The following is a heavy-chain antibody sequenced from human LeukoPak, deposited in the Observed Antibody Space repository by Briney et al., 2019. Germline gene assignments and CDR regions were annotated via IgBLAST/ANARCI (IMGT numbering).Heavy chain of an antibody. CDR3: AKETSSGNFVTIDC. D-gene: IGHD1-26*01. J-gene: IGHJ4*02. CDR2: ITGDGGGT. Sequence: PGGSLRLSCAASGFTFRSYVMSWVRQTPEKGLEWVSAITGDGGGTNHADSVNGRFTIFRDNSKNTPYLQMNSLRAEDTAVYYCAKETSSGNFVTIDCWGQGALVTVSS. V-gene: IGHV3-23*01. CDR1: GFTFRSYV.